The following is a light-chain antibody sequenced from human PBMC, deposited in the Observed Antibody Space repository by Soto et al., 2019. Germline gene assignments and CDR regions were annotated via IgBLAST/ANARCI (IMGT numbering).Light chain of an antibody. CDR3: GSWDSSLSAYV. Sequence: QSVMTQPPSVSAAPGQKVTISCSGSSSNIGGNSVSWYQQLPGTAPKLLIYDDNKRPSVIPDRFAGSKSGTSATLGITGFQTGDEADYYCGSWDSSLSAYVFGTGTKVTGL. CDR1: SSNIGGNS. J-gene: IGLJ1*01. CDR2: DDN. V-gene: IGLV1-51*01.